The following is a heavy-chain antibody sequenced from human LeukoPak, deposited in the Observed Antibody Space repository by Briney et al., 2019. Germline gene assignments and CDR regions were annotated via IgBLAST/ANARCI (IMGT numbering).Heavy chain of an antibody. CDR2: IWYDGSDE. V-gene: IGHV3-33*01. CDR3: ARAGDAFDL. CDR1: GFTFSSYG. Sequence: GGSLRLSCAASGFTFSSYGMHWVRQAPGKGLEWVAVIWYDGSDEYYTDSVKGRFTIFRDDSKNTLYLQMNSLRAEDTAIYYCARAGDAFDLWGQGTMVTVSS. J-gene: IGHJ3*01.